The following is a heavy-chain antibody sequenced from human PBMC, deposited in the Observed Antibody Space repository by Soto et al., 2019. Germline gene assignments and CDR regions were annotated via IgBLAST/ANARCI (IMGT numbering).Heavy chain of an antibody. J-gene: IGHJ4*02. D-gene: IGHD2-15*01. Sequence: EVQLVESGGVVVQPGGSLRLSCAASGFTFDDYAMHWVRQAPGKGLEWVPLISWDGGSTYYADSVKGRFTISRDNSKNSLYLQMNSLRAEDTALYYCAKDWGRYCSGGSCYGGYDYWGQGTLVTVSS. CDR2: ISWDGGST. CDR1: GFTFDDYA. CDR3: AKDWGRYCSGGSCYGGYDY. V-gene: IGHV3-43D*04.